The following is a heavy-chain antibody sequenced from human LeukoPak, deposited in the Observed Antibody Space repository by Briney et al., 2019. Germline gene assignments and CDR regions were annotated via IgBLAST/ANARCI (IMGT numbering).Heavy chain of an antibody. CDR1: GFTFSSYA. CDR3: ARDLVTGMDV. D-gene: IGHD4-11*01. CDR2: ISYDGSNK. V-gene: IGHV3-30-3*01. Sequence: TGGSLRLSCAASGFTFSSYAMHWVRQAPGKGPEWVAVISYDGSNKYYADSVKGRFTMSRDNSKNTLYLQMNSPGAEDTAVYYCARDLVTGMDVWGQGTTVTVSS. J-gene: IGHJ6*02.